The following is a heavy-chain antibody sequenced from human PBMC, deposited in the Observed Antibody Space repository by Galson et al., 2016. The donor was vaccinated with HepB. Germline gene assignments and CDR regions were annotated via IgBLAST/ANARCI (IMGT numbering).Heavy chain of an antibody. V-gene: IGHV3-53*01. J-gene: IGHJ4*02. Sequence: SLRLSCAASGFTFSTHAMSWVRQAPGKGLEWVSIIFSGGSTFYADSVKGRFTISRDDSKNTLYLQMDSLRDEDTAVYFCARASISHFDFWGQGILVTVSS. CDR1: GFTFSTHA. CDR3: ARASISHFDF. CDR2: IFSGGST.